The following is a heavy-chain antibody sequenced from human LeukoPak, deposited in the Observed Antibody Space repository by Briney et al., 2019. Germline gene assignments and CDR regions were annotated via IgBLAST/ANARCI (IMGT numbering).Heavy chain of an antibody. CDR1: GFTFSSYA. CDR2: ISGSGGST. V-gene: IGHV3-23*01. Sequence: GGSLRLSCAASGFTFSSYAMGWVRQAPGKGLEWVSAISGSGGSTYYADSVKGRFTISRDNSKNTLYLQMNSLRAEDTAVYYCAAGVVVAATPFYFDYWGQGTLVTVSS. CDR3: AAGVVVAATPFYFDY. D-gene: IGHD2-15*01. J-gene: IGHJ4*02.